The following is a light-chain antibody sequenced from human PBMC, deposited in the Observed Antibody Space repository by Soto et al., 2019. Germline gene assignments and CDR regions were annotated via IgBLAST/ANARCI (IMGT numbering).Light chain of an antibody. Sequence: IRMTQSPSAFSPSTGDRVTLTCRASQAVNSSLAWYQQKPGQAPKLLIYMASTRAGGVPSRFSGSGSGTEFTLTISSLEPEDFAAYYCQHCKSYSQAFGQGTKVDIK. V-gene: IGKV1-5*03. CDR3: QHCKSYSQA. J-gene: IGKJ1*01. CDR2: MAS. CDR1: QAVNSS.